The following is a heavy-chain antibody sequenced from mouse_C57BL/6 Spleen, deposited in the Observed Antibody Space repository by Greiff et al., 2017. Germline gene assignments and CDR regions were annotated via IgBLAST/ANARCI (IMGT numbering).Heavy chain of an antibody. Sequence: QVQLQQPGAELVKPGASVKMSCKASGYTFTSYWITWVKQRPGQGLEWIGDIYPGSGSTNYNEKFKSKATLTVDTSSSTAYMQLSSLTSEDSAVYYCARLDYGSSPLGYWGQGTTLTVSS. V-gene: IGHV1-55*01. CDR1: GYTFTSYW. J-gene: IGHJ2*01. CDR3: ARLDYGSSPLGY. CDR2: IYPGSGST. D-gene: IGHD1-1*01.